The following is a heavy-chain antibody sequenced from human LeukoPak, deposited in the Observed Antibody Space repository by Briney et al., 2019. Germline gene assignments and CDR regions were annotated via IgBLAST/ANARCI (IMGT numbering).Heavy chain of an antibody. CDR1: GGSISSSSYY. CDR3: ARPLYSSSSSFIDY. J-gene: IGHJ4*02. Sequence: KSSETLSLTCTVSGGSISSSSYYWGWIRQPPGKGLEWIGSIYYTRSTYYNPSLKSRVTISVDTSKNQFSLKLTSVTAADTAVYYCARPLYSSSSSFIDYWGQGTLVTVSS. V-gene: IGHV4-39*01. D-gene: IGHD6-6*01. CDR2: IYYTRST.